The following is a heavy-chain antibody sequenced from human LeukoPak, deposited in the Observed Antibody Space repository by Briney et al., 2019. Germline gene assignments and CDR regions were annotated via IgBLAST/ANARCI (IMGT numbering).Heavy chain of an antibody. CDR2: ISAYNGNT. J-gene: IGHJ3*02. CDR3: ARLAGYSSPTDAFDI. V-gene: IGHV1-18*01. CDR1: GGTFSSYA. D-gene: IGHD6-13*01. Sequence: ASVKVSCKASGGTFSSYAISWVRQAPGQGLEWMGWISAYNGNTNYAQKLQGRVTMTTDTSTSTAYMELRSLRSDDTAVYYCARLAGYSSPTDAFDIWGQGTMVTVSS.